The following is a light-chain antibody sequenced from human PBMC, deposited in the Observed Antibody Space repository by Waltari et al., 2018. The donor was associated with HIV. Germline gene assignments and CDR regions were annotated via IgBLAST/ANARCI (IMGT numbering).Light chain of an antibody. Sequence: EIVMTQPPATLSVSPGDSVILNSRASQSVSSNLAWYQQKPGQAPRLLIYDASTRATAIPARFSGGGSGTEFTLTISSLQPEDFAIYYCQQYNDWPPPITFGQGTRLEMK. CDR3: QQYNDWPPPIT. V-gene: IGKV3-15*01. CDR1: QSVSSN. CDR2: DAS. J-gene: IGKJ5*01.